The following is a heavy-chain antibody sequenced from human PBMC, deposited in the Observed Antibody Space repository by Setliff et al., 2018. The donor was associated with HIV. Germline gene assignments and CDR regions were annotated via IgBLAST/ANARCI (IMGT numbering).Heavy chain of an antibody. V-gene: IGHV3-9*01. Sequence: PGGSLRLSCAASGFIFSTYSMNWVRQAPGKGLEWVAGISWNRAYITYGDSVRGRFTISRDNSKKSLYLQMNDLRPGDTALYFCAKDWTIWNGYLSHWHLDPWGRGTLVTVSS. CDR1: GFIFSTYS. J-gene: IGHJ2*01. CDR3: AKDWTIWNGYLSHWHLDP. D-gene: IGHD3-3*01. CDR2: ISWNRAYI.